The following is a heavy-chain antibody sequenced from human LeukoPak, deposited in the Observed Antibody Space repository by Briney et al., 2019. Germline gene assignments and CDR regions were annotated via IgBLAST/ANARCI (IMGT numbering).Heavy chain of an antibody. CDR3: AKDMRETLWGYLDS. CDR2: ISGSGGST. J-gene: IGHJ4*02. D-gene: IGHD3-10*01. CDR1: GFTFSSYA. Sequence: GGSLRLSCAASGFTFSSYAMSWVRQAPGKGLEWVSAISGSGGSTYYADSVKGRFTISRDNSKNTLYLQMNSLRAEDTAVYYCAKDMRETLWGYLDSWGQGTLVTVSS. V-gene: IGHV3-23*01.